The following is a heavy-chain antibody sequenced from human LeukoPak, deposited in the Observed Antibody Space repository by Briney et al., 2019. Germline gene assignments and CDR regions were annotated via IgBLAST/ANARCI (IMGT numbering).Heavy chain of an antibody. D-gene: IGHD1-14*01. CDR2: ISSSSTYI. CDR3: VRENHGSFDY. J-gene: IGHJ4*02. CDR1: GFSFSTYY. V-gene: IGHV3-21*01. Sequence: KPGGSLRLSCAASGFSFSTYYVNWVRQAPGKGLERVSCISSSSTYIFYADSVRGRFAIYRDNAKNSLYLQMNSLRADDTALYYCVRENHGSFDYWGQGSLVTVSS.